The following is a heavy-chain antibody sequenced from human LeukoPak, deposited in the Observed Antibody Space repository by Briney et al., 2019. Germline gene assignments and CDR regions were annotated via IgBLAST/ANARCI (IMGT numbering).Heavy chain of an antibody. CDR1: GFTFDDYA. CDR3: ARGVELTGYSDY. CDR2: ISGSGGST. Sequence: GGSLRLSCAASGFTFDDYAMHWVRQAPGKGLEWVSAISGSGGSTYYADSVKGRFTISRDNSKNTLYLQMNSLRAEDTAVYYCARGVELTGYSDYWGRGTLVTVSS. J-gene: IGHJ4*02. D-gene: IGHD3-9*01. V-gene: IGHV3-23*01.